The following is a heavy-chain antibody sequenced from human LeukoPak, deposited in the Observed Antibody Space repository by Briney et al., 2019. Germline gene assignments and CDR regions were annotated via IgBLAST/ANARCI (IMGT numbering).Heavy chain of an antibody. CDR3: ARLYSSSLGRVFDY. CDR2: IYYSGGT. V-gene: IGHV4-59*11. J-gene: IGHJ4*02. Sequence: SETLSLTCTVSGGSISSHYWSWIRQPPGKGLEWIGYIYYSGGTNYNPSLKSRVTISVDTSKNQFSLKLSSVTAADTAVYYCARLYSSSLGRVFDYWGQGTLVTVSS. D-gene: IGHD4-11*01. CDR1: GGSISSHY.